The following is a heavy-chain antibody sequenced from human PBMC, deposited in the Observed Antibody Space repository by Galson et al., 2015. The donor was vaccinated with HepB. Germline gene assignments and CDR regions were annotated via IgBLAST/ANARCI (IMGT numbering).Heavy chain of an antibody. V-gene: IGHV2-5*02. CDR2: IYWDNDK. D-gene: IGHD3-16*02. CDR1: GFSLITRGVG. Sequence: ALVKPTQTLTLTCTFSGFSLITRGVGVGWIRQPPGKALEWLAVIYWDNDKRYSPSLNNRLTIAKDTSKNQVALTMTNVDPVDAATYYCAHVVITYGGVIGDDAFDVWGQGTVVIVPS. J-gene: IGHJ3*01. CDR3: AHVVITYGGVIGDDAFDV.